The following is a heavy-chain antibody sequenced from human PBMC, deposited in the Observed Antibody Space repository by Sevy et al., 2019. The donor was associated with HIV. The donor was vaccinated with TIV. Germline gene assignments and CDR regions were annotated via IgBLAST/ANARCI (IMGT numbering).Heavy chain of an antibody. CDR1: AITIRDYW. CDR3: VRAIQLASSY. Sequence: GGSLRLSCAASAITIRDYWMNWVRQAPGKGLEWVANINPDGSKIYYADSVKGRFTISRDYAKNSVFLQMTSLRAEDTAVYYCVRAIQLASSYGGQGMLVTVSS. CDR2: INPDGSKI. D-gene: IGHD1-1*01. V-gene: IGHV3-7*02. J-gene: IGHJ4*02.